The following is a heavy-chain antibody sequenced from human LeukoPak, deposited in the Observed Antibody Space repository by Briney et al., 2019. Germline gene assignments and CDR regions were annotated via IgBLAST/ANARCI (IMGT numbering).Heavy chain of an antibody. J-gene: IGHJ4*02. Sequence: ASVKVSCKASGYTFTNYRITWVRQAPGQGLEWMGWISAYNGNTSYAQKLQGRVTMTTDTSTSTAYMELRSLRSDDTAVYYCARGKDGYVNYWGQGTLVTVSS. CDR1: GYTFTNYR. V-gene: IGHV1-18*01. CDR3: ARGKDGYVNY. D-gene: IGHD5-24*01. CDR2: ISAYNGNT.